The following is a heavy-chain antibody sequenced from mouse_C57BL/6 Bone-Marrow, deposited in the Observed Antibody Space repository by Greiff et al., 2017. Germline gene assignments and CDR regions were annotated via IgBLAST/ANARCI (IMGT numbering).Heavy chain of an antibody. D-gene: IGHD2-5*01. V-gene: IGHV1-69*01. Sequence: QVQLKQPGAELVMPGASVKLSCKASGYTFTSYWMHWVKQRPGQGLEWIGEIDPSDSYTNYNQKFKGTATLTVDKSSSTAYMQRSSLTSEDSAVDYCARENDSNYGGYFDVWGTGTTVTVSA. CDR1: GYTFTSYW. CDR2: IDPSDSYT. J-gene: IGHJ1*03. CDR3: ARENDSNYGGYFDV.